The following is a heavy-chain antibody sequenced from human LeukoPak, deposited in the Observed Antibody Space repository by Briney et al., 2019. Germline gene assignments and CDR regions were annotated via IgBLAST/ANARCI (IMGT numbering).Heavy chain of an antibody. CDR1: GYTFTSYD. V-gene: IGHV1-8*01. D-gene: IGHD6-13*01. CDR2: MNPNSGNT. Sequence: RASVKVSCKASGYTFTSYDINWVRQATGQGLEWMGWMNPNSGNTGYAQKFQGRVTMTSNTSISTAYMELTSLRSEDTAVFYCARASSSWYSGYYYAMDVWGKGTTVTVSS. J-gene: IGHJ6*04. CDR3: ARASSSWYSGYYYAMDV.